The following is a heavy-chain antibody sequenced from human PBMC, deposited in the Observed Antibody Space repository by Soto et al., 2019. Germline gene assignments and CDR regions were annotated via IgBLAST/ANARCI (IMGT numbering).Heavy chain of an antibody. CDR3: ASERPVGPFSGRFDP. V-gene: IGHV4-30-4*01. J-gene: IGHJ5*01. D-gene: IGHD3-3*02. CDR2: ITYSGMT. CDR1: GDAIQSGAVY. Sequence: SQTLSLTCSLTGDAIQSGAVYWRWIRQPPGNGFEYIGYITYSGMTFQNPSLKSRVTMSGDTPKNQFFLEVRSVTAADTAVYYCASERPVGPFSGRFDPCAQGTLVT.